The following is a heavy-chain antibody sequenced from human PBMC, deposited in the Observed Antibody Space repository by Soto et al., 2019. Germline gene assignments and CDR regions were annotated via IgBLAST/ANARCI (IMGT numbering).Heavy chain of an antibody. CDR3: AGDPYYYDSSGYYDF. CDR2: INTGNGNT. D-gene: IGHD3-22*01. J-gene: IGHJ4*02. Sequence: ASVKLSCKASGYSFTEYAIHWVRQAPGQRLEWMGWINTGNGNTKYSQRFQGRVTITRDTSASTAYMELSSLRGEDTAVYYCAGDPYYYDSSGYYDFWGQGTLVTVS. V-gene: IGHV1-3*04. CDR1: GYSFTEYA.